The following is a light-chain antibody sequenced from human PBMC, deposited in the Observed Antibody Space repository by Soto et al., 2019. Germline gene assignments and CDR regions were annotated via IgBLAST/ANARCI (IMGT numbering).Light chain of an antibody. Sequence: EIVLTQSPATLSLSPGERATLSCMASQSIANYLAWYQQRPGQAPRLLISDASNRATGIPARFSGSGSGTDFTLTISSLEPEDFAVYYCQQRSNWPRTFGQGTKVEIK. CDR2: DAS. V-gene: IGKV3-11*01. J-gene: IGKJ1*01. CDR3: QQRSNWPRT. CDR1: QSIANY.